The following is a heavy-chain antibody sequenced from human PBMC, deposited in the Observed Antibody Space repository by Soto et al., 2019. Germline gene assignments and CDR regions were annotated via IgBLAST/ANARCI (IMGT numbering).Heavy chain of an antibody. CDR2: IVVGSGNT. V-gene: IGHV1-58*01. D-gene: IGHD2-2*01. J-gene: IGHJ6*02. Sequence: SVKVFCKASGFTFTSSAVQWVRQARGQRLEWIGWIVVGSGNTNYAQKFQERVTITRDMSTSTAYMELSSLRSEDTAVYYCGAVPPEGASSTYCYYGMHVWGQGTTVTVSS. CDR3: GAVPPEGASSTYCYYGMHV. CDR1: GFTFTSSA.